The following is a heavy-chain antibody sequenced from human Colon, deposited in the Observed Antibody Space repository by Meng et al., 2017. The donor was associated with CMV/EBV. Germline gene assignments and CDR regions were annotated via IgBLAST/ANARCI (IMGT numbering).Heavy chain of an antibody. CDR2: DIPVFGTP. J-gene: IGHJ6*02. Sequence: GGAFLNSAISWVRRAPGQGLEWMGGDIPVFGTPEYAKKFQGRLTITTDEATTTAYMELKNLKSEDTAVYYCAWPAQGNHYYYYALDIWGQGTLVTVSS. CDR3: AWPAQGNHYYYYALDI. CDR1: GGAFLNSA. V-gene: IGHV1-69*05.